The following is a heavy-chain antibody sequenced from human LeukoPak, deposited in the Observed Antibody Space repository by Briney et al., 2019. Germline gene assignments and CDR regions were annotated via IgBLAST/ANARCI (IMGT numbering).Heavy chain of an antibody. CDR1: GFTFGDYG. Sequence: GGSLRLSCAASGFTFGDYGMSWVRQPPGKGLEWVSGINWNGDSTGYAASVKGRFTISRDNAKNSLYLLMNSLRAEDTAFYYCARGGIFGVVIHSYYYYYYMDVWGKGTTVTVSS. V-gene: IGHV3-20*04. D-gene: IGHD3-3*01. J-gene: IGHJ6*03. CDR2: INWNGDST. CDR3: ARGGIFGVVIHSYYYYYYMDV.